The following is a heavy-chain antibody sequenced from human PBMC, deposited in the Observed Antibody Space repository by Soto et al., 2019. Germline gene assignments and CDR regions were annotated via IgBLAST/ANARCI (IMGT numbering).Heavy chain of an antibody. CDR1: GYSFISHY. V-gene: IGHV1-46*03. CDR3: ARDISWKDMLWWFDF. Sequence: ASVKVSCKAFGYSFISHYMHWVRQAPGQGLEWMGTIHPAGINTAYAQKFQGRVTMTTDTSTSAVYMELTSLTSEDTAVYYCARDISWKDMLWWFDFWGPGILVTVFS. D-gene: IGHD1-1*01. J-gene: IGHJ5*01. CDR2: IHPAGINT.